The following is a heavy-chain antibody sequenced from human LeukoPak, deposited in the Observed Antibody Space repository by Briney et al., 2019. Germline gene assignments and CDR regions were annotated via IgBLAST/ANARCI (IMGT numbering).Heavy chain of an antibody. V-gene: IGHV1-69*01. Sequence: SVKVSCKASGGTFSSYAISWVRQAPGQGLEWMGGIIPIFGTANYAQKFQGRVTITADESTSTACMELSSLRSEDTAVYYCASGTPSPDIVVVPAAENWFDPWGQGTLVTVSS. J-gene: IGHJ5*02. CDR2: IIPIFGTA. CDR1: GGTFSSYA. CDR3: ASGTPSPDIVVVPAAENWFDP. D-gene: IGHD2-2*01.